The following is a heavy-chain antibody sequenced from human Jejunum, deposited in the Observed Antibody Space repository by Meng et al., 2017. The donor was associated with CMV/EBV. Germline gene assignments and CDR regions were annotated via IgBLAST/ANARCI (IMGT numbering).Heavy chain of an antibody. CDR1: GFTFRTYA. Sequence: GELVESGGGLVKPGGSLGLSCAASGFTFRTYAMNGVRQAPGKGLEWVSGISGSSGTTYYADTVKGRFTISRDDSKNTLYLQMNSLRAEDTAVYYCAKDRMGCGSDCYVYNFDYWGQGTLVTVSS. CDR3: AKDRMGCGSDCYVYNFDY. CDR2: ISGSSGTT. J-gene: IGHJ4*02. D-gene: IGHD2-21*02. V-gene: IGHV3-23*04.